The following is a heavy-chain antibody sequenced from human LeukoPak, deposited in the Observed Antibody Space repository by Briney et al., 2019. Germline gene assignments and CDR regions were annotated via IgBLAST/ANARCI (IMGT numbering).Heavy chain of an antibody. CDR2: ISGSGGST. CDR1: GFTFSSYA. D-gene: IGHD3-9*01. J-gene: IGHJ4*02. Sequence: QPGGFLRLSCAASGFTFSSYAMSWVRQAPGKGLEWVSAISGSGGSTYYADSVKGRFTISRDNSKNTLYLQMNSLRAEDTAVYYCAKAPYYDILTGYHLDYWGQGTLVTVSS. CDR3: AKAPYYDILTGYHLDY. V-gene: IGHV3-23*01.